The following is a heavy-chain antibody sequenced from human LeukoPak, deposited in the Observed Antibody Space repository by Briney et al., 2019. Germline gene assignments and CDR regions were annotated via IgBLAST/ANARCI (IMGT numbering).Heavy chain of an antibody. V-gene: IGHV3-30*04. CDR3: ARDRPDSSSNYYFDY. CDR2: ISYDGSNK. CDR1: GFTFSSYA. Sequence: PGGSLRLSCAASGFTFSSYAMHWVRQAPGKGLEWVAVISYDGSNKYYADSVKGRFTISRDNSKNTLYLQMNSLRAEDTAVYYCARDRPDSSSNYYFDYWGQGTLVTVSS. D-gene: IGHD6-13*01. J-gene: IGHJ4*02.